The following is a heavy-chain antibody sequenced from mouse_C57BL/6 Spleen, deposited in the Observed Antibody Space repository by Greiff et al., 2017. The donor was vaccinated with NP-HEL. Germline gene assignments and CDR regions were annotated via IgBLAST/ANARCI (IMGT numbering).Heavy chain of an antibody. CDR3: ALIYYDYDNYAMDY. J-gene: IGHJ4*01. D-gene: IGHD2-4*01. CDR2: IDPSDSYT. CDR1: GYTFTSYW. V-gene: IGHV1-69*01. Sequence: QVQLQQPGAELVMPGASVKLSCKASGYTFTSYWMHWVKQRPGQGLEWIGEIDPSDSYTNYNQKFKGKSTLTVDKSSSTAYMQLSSLTSEDSAVYYCALIYYDYDNYAMDYWGQGTSVTVSS.